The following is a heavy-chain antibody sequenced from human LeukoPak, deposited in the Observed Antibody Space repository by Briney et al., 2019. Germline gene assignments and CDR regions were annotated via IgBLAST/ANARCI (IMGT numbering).Heavy chain of an antibody. V-gene: IGHV1-2*02. CDR1: GGKFSSYA. J-gene: IGHJ4*02. CDR2: INPNSGGT. Sequence: GASVKVSCKVSGGKFSSYAISLVRQAPGQGLEWSGWINPNSGGTNYAQKFHGRVTMTRYTSISTAYMELSRLRSDDTAVYYCAKGYCSSTSCYHFDYWGQGTLVTVSS. CDR3: AKGYCSSTSCYHFDY. D-gene: IGHD2-2*01.